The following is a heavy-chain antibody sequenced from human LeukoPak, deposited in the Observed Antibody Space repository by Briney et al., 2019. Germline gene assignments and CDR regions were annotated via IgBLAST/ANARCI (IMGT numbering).Heavy chain of an antibody. V-gene: IGHV1-46*01. CDR3: ARTRERRNIFDY. J-gene: IGHJ4*02. D-gene: IGHD1/OR15-1a*01. CDR2: INPSGGST. CDR1: GYTFTSYY. Sequence: ASVKVSCKASGYTFTSYYMHWVRQAPGQGLEWMGIINPSGGSTSYAQKFQGRVTMTMDTSTSTVYMELRSLRSEDTAVYYCARTRERRNIFDYWGQGTLVTVSS.